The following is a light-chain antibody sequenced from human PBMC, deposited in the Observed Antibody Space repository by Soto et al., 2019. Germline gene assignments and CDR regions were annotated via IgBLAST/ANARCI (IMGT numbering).Light chain of an antibody. CDR2: DAS. Sequence: EIVMTQSPGTLSVSPGERATLSCRASQSVSSSYLAWYQQKPGQAPRLLIYDASNRATGIPARFSGSGSGTDFTLTISSLEPEDFAVYYCQQRSSWPITFGQGTRLEIK. CDR1: QSVSSSY. J-gene: IGKJ5*01. V-gene: IGKV3D-20*02. CDR3: QQRSSWPIT.